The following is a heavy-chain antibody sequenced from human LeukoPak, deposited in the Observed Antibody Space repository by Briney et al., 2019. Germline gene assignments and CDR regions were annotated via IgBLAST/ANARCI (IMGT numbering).Heavy chain of an antibody. D-gene: IGHD6-13*01. J-gene: IGHJ6*02. Sequence: SQTLSLTCTVSGGSISSGDYYWSWIRQPPGKGLEWIGYIYYSGSTYYNPSLKSRVTISVDTSKNQFPLKLSSVTAADTAVYYCASVASSWPNYYYYYGMDVWGQGTTVTVSS. CDR3: ASVASSWPNYYYYYGMDV. CDR1: GGSISSGDYY. V-gene: IGHV4-30-4*01. CDR2: IYYSGST.